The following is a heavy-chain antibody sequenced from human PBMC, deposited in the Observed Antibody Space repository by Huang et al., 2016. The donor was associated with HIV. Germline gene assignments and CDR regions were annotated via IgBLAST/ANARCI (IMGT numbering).Heavy chain of an antibody. CDR1: VGAINTHC. V-gene: IGHV4-59*11. J-gene: IGHJ3*02. Sequence: VQLQESGPGLVKPSETLSLTCSVSVGAINTHCWSWIRQPPGKGLGWFGSIYDRWSATDNPSPKIRVTISLDTSKNQFSLKLSSVTAADMAVYYCARSSLEYYFDSSGLGAFDIWGQGTMVTVSS. D-gene: IGHD3-22*01. CDR2: IYDRWSA. CDR3: ARSSLEYYFDSSGLGAFDI.